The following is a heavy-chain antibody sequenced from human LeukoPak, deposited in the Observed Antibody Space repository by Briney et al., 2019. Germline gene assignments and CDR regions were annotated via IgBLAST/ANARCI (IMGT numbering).Heavy chain of an antibody. V-gene: IGHV3-74*01. J-gene: IGHJ1*01. D-gene: IGHD3-22*01. CDR1: GFTFSSFW. Sequence: GGSLRLSCAASGFTFSSFWMHWVRHAPGKGRVWVSRIKSDGSTNYADSVEGRFPISGDNAKNTVSLQMNSLRAEDTGVYYCARAPSEIGGYYPEYFRHWGQGTLVTVSS. CDR2: IKSDGST. CDR3: ARAPSEIGGYYPEYFRH.